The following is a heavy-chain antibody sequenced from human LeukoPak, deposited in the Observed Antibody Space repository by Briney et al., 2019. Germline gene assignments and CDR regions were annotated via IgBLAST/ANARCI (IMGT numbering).Heavy chain of an antibody. CDR1: GDSISSTDYF. V-gene: IGHV4-31*03. CDR2: FFYSGTT. D-gene: IGHD2-15*01. Sequence: SETLSLTCTVSGDSISSTDYFWSWIRQHPGKGLEWIGYFFYSGTTYYNPSLKSRVTISVDTSKSQFSLKVSSVTAADTAVYYCASQRATLRYCGGGACRLDYWGQGTLVTVSS. CDR3: ASQRATLRYCGGGACRLDY. J-gene: IGHJ4*02.